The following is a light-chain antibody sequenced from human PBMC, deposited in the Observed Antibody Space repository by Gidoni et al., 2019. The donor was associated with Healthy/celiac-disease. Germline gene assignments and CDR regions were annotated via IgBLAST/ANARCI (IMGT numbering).Light chain of an antibody. Sequence: QSALTQPASVSGSPGQSITISCTGTSSDVGGYNYVSWHQQHPGKAPKLMIYEVSNRPSGVSNRFSGSKSGNTASLTISGLQAEDEADYYCNSYTSSRTLVVFGGGTKLTVL. J-gene: IGLJ2*01. CDR1: SSDVGGYNY. CDR3: NSYTSSRTLVV. CDR2: EVS. V-gene: IGLV2-14*01.